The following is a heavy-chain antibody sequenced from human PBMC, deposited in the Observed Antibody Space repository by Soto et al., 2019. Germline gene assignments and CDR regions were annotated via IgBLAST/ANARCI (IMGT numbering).Heavy chain of an antibody. D-gene: IGHD6-13*01. CDR1: GFTFSSYW. J-gene: IGHJ4*02. V-gene: IGHV3-7*01. CDR2: IKQDGSEK. Sequence: PGGSLRLSCAASGFTFSSYWMSWVRQAPGKGLEWVANIKQDGSEKYYVDSVKGRFTISRDNAKNSLYLQMNSLRDEDTAVYCCAREGYPYDYWGQGTLVTSPQ. CDR3: AREGYPYDY.